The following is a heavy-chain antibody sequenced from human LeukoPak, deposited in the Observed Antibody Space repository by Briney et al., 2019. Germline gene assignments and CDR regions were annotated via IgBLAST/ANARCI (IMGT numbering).Heavy chain of an antibody. CDR1: GYTLISYA. V-gene: IGHV1-18*01. Sequence: ASVKVSCKASGYTLISYAISWVRQAPGQGLEWMGWITAYNGYTTYAQKLQGRVTMTTDTSTNTAYMESRSLKSDDTAVYYCARGDCSGGSCYLPEYLQHWGQGTLVTVSS. D-gene: IGHD2-15*01. CDR3: ARGDCSGGSCYLPEYLQH. J-gene: IGHJ1*01. CDR2: ITAYNGYT.